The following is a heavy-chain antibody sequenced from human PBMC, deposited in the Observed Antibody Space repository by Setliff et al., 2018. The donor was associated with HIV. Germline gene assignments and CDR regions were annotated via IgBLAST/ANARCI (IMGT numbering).Heavy chain of an antibody. CDR2: IYSGGST. J-gene: IGHJ6*03. CDR1: GFTVSTYY. D-gene: IGHD3-16*01. Sequence: PGGSLRLSCAASGFTVSTYYMSWVRQAPGKGLEWVSTIYSGGSTYHADSVKGRFTLSRDTSKNTLFLQMNSLRPEDAAVYYCARDAGRWGSYYYFRYMDVWGKGTTVTVSS. CDR3: ARDAGRWGSYYYFRYMDV. V-gene: IGHV3-66*02.